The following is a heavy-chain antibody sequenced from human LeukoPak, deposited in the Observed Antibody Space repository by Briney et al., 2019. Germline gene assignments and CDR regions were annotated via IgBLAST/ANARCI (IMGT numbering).Heavy chain of an antibody. J-gene: IGHJ4*02. CDR1: GFTFSSYS. V-gene: IGHV3-21*01. Sequence: GGSLRLSCAASGFTFSSYSMNWVRQAPGKGLEWVSSISSSSGYIYYADSVKGRFTISRDNAKNSLYLQMNSLRAEDTAVYYCARDEVRGVAFDYWGQGTLVTVSS. CDR3: ARDEVRGVAFDY. D-gene: IGHD3-10*01. CDR2: ISSSSGYI.